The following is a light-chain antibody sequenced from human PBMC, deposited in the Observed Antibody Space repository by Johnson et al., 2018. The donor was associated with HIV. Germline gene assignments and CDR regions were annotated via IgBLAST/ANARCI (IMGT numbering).Light chain of an antibody. CDR3: GTWDSSLSAVL. V-gene: IGLV1-51*02. J-gene: IGLJ1*01. CDR1: SSNIGNNY. Sequence: QSVLTQPPSVSAAPGQKVTISCSGSSSNIGNNYVSWYQQLPGTAPKLLIYKDNERPSGIPDRFSGSKSGTSATLGITGLQTGDEADYYCGTWDSSLSAVLFGTGTKVTVL. CDR2: KDN.